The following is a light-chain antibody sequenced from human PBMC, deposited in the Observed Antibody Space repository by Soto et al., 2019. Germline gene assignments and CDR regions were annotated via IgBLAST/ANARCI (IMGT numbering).Light chain of an antibody. J-gene: IGLJ1*01. Sequence: QSMLTQPPSASGTPGQRVTISCSGSSSNIGSNTVNWYQHLPGTAPKLLIYSNNQRPSGVPGRFSGSKSGSSASLAISGLQSEDEADYYCGAWDDSLNGYVFGIGTKVTVL. V-gene: IGLV1-44*01. CDR2: SNN. CDR3: GAWDDSLNGYV. CDR1: SSNIGSNT.